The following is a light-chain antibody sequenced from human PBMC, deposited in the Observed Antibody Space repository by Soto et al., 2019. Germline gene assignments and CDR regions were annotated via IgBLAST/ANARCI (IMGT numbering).Light chain of an antibody. J-gene: IGKJ1*01. CDR3: QQYNSYRA. CDR1: QSISTW. CDR2: KAS. V-gene: IGKV1-5*03. Sequence: DLQMTQSPSTLSASVGDRVTITCRASQSISTWLAWHQQKPGKAPKLLISKASSLESGVPSRFGGSGSGTEFTLTISSLQPDDSATYYCQQYNSYRAFGQGTKVEIK.